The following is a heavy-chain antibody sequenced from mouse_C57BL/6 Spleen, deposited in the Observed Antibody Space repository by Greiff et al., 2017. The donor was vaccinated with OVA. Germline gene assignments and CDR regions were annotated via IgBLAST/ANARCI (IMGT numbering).Heavy chain of an antibody. V-gene: IGHV1-55*01. CDR1: GYTFTSYW. Sequence: QVQLQQPGAELVKPGASVKMSCKASGYTFTSYWITWVKQRPGQGLEWIGDIYPGSGSTNYNEKFKSKATLTVDTSSSTAYMQLSSLTSEDSAVYYCASFPYDYDGGAWFAYWGQGTLVTVSA. CDR3: ASFPYDYDGGAWFAY. J-gene: IGHJ3*01. D-gene: IGHD2-4*01. CDR2: IYPGSGST.